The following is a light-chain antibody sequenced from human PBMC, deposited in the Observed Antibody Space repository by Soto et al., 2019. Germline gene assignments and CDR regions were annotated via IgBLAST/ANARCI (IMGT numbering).Light chain of an antibody. CDR2: DAS. J-gene: IGKJ4*01. CDR1: QSISSW. V-gene: IGKV1-5*01. CDR3: QQYISYAS. Sequence: DIQMTQSPSTLSASVGDRVTITCRASQSISSWLAWYQQKPGKAPKLLIYDASSLESGVPSRFSGSGSGTEFTITISSLQPDDFATYYCQQYISYASFGGGTKVEIK.